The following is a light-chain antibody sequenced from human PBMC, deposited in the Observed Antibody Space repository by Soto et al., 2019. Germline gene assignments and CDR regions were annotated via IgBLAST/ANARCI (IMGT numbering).Light chain of an antibody. CDR1: QTISSW. V-gene: IGKV1-5*03. Sequence: DIQMTQPPSTLSGSVGDRVTITCRASQTISSWLAWYQQKPVKAPKLLIYKASTLKSGVPSRFSGSGSGTEFTLTISSLQPDDFATYYCQHYNSYSEAFGQGTKVDI. CDR2: KAS. J-gene: IGKJ1*01. CDR3: QHYNSYSEA.